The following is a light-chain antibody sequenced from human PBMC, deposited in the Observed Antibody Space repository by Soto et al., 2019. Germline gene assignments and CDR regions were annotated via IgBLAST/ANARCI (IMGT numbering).Light chain of an antibody. CDR1: QSITNY. CDR3: QQSHTMPFT. V-gene: IGKV1-39*01. Sequence: DIQMTQSPSSLSASVGDRVTITCRASQSITNYLNWYQHKPGKAPKLLVYAASSLQSGVPSRFSGIGSGTDFTLTISSLQPEDFATYFCQQSHTMPFTFGPGTKVDIK. J-gene: IGKJ3*01. CDR2: AAS.